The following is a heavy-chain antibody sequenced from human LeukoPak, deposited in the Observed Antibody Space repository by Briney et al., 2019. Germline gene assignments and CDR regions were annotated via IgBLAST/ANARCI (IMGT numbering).Heavy chain of an antibody. D-gene: IGHD3-3*01. V-gene: IGHV4-34*01. J-gene: IGHJ4*02. CDR1: GGSFSGYY. CDR3: ARRRLNYDFWSGYSTLYYFDY. CDR2: INHSGST. Sequence: PSETLSLTCAVYGGSFSGYYWSWIRQPPGKGLEWIGEINHSGSTNYNPSLKSRVTISVDTSKNQFSLKLSSVTAANTAVYYCARRRLNYDFWSGYSTLYYFDYWGQGTLVTVSS.